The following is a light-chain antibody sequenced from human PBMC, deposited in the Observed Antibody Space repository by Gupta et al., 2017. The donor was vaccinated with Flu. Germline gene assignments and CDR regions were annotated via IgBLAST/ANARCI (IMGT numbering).Light chain of an antibody. CDR1: ESLLHSNGMTY. J-gene: IGKJ1*01. CDR2: EVS. V-gene: IGKV2-29*01. CDR3: TQGIYLRT. Sequence: DIVMTRTPLSLSVTPGHPASISCRSSESLLHSNGMTYFFWDMQKPDHPPQLLIYEVSKRCLRVTVGFCGGGEHNDFTHHSSLGEEEAGGAYYTTQGIYLRTFGQGTKVEIK.